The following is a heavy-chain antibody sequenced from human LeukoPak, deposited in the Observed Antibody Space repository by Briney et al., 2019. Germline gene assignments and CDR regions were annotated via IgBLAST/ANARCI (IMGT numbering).Heavy chain of an antibody. CDR3: ARDFKESKWNDARWFDP. CDR2: IIPIFDIP. CDR1: GGTFSSYS. D-gene: IGHD1-20*01. Sequence: SVKVSCKASGGTFSSYSISWVRQAPGQGLEWMGRIIPIFDIPNYAQKFQGRVTIAADKSTSTAYMELSSLRSEDTAVYYCARDFKESKWNDARWFDPWGQGTLVTVSS. J-gene: IGHJ5*02. V-gene: IGHV1-69*04.